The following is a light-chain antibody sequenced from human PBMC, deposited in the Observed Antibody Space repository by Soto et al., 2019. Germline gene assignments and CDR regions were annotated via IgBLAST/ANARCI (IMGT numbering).Light chain of an antibody. V-gene: IGKV3-20*01. CDR1: QSVTSNS. J-gene: IGKJ1*01. CDR3: QQYGSSPRT. Sequence: IVMTQSPATLSVSPGEGATLSCRASQSVTSNSLAWYHQKPGQAPRLLIYGASNRATGIPDRFSGSGSGTDFTLTISRLESEDFAVYYCQQYGSSPRTFGQGTKVDIK. CDR2: GAS.